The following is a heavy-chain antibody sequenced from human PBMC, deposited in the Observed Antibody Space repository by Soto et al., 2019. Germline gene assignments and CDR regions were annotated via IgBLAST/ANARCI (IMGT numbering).Heavy chain of an antibody. D-gene: IGHD2-8*01. CDR3: VRLIGNSWLDS. Sequence: SETLSLTCTVSGVSISSGGYYWTWIRQHPQKGLEWIGHIYYSGSTYYNPSLKSRVTVSVDTSKNQFSLKLSSVTPDDTAVYYCVRLIGNSWLDSWGQGTPVT. V-gene: IGHV4-31*03. CDR1: GVSISSGGYY. J-gene: IGHJ5*01. CDR2: IYYSGST.